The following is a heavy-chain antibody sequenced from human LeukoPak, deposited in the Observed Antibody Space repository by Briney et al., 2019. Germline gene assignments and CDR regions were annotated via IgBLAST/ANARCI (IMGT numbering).Heavy chain of an antibody. Sequence: SGTLSLTCAVSGGSISSSNWWSWVRQPPGKGLEWIGEIYHSGSTNYNPSLKSRVTISVDKSKNQFSLKLSSVTAADTAVYYCASLDTDIVVVPAAYNNWFDPWGQGTLVTVSS. CDR1: GGSISSSNW. CDR2: IYHSGST. V-gene: IGHV4-4*02. J-gene: IGHJ5*02. D-gene: IGHD2-2*01. CDR3: ASLDTDIVVVPAAYNNWFDP.